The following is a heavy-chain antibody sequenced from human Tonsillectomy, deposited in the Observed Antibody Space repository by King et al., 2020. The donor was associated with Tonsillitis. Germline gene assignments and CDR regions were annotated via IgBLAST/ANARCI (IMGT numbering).Heavy chain of an antibody. J-gene: IGHJ5*02. CDR2: IYYSGST. CDR3: ARDTLAYDYGDYVAP. V-gene: IGHV4-30-4*01. D-gene: IGHD4-17*01. Sequence: QLQESGPGLVKPSQTLSLTCTVSGASISSGDYYWSWIRQPPGQGLEWIGYIYYSGSTYYNPSLKSRLTISVDTSKNQFSLKLSSVTAADTAVYYCARDTLAYDYGDYVAPWGQGTLVTVSS. CDR1: GASISSGDYY.